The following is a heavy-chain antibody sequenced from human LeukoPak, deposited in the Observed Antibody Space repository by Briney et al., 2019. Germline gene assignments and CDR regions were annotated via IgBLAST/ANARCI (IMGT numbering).Heavy chain of an antibody. D-gene: IGHD3-10*01. V-gene: IGHV3-74*01. CDR3: AGSMVRGAGGGYMDV. Sequence: GGSLRLSCAASGFTFSSYWMHWVRQAPGKGLVWVSRINSDGSSTSYADSVKGRFTISRDNAKNTLYLQMNSLRAEDTAVYYCAGSMVRGAGGGYMDVWGKGTTVTVSS. CDR1: GFTFSSYW. J-gene: IGHJ6*03. CDR2: INSDGSST.